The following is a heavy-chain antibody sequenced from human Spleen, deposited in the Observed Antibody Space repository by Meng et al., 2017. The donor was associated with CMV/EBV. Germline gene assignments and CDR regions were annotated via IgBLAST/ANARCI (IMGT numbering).Heavy chain of an antibody. D-gene: IGHD2-21*01. J-gene: IGHJ4*02. CDR2: IYYSGSA. CDR3: ARDLAYCGGDCYSV. V-gene: IGHV4-59*01. CDR1: GGSISSNY. Sequence: SETLSLTCTVSGGSISSNYWNWIRQSPGKGLEWIGNIYYSGSASYNPSLRSRVTISVDTSKNQVSLKLRSATAADTALYYCARDLAYCGGDCYSVWGQGTQVTVSS.